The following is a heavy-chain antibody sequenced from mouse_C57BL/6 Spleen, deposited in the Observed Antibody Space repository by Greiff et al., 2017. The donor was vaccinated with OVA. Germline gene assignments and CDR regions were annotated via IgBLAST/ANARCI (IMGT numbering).Heavy chain of an antibody. CDR3: ASRRGGSMDY. V-gene: IGHV1-19*01. CDR1: GYTFTDYY. J-gene: IGHJ4*01. Sequence: VQLQQSGPVLVKPGASVKMSCKASGYTFTDYYMNWVKQSHGKSLEWIGVINPSNGGTSYNQKFTGKATLTVDKSSSTAYMELNSLTSEDSAGDYCASRRGGSMDYWGQGTSVTVSS. CDR2: INPSNGGT.